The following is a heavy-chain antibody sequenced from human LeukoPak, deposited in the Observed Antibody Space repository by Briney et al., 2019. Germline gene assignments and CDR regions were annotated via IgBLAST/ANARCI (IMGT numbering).Heavy chain of an antibody. V-gene: IGHV3-7*01. CDR3: ARDWVAGVPFDAFDI. J-gene: IGHJ3*02. D-gene: IGHD3-10*01. CDR2: IKEDGSET. CDR1: GFTFSGFW. Sequence: GGSLRLSCAASGFTFSGFWMSWARQAPGKGLEWVANIKEDGSETYYVDSVKGRFTISRDNAKNSLYLHMNSLTAEDTAMYYCARDWVAGVPFDAFDIWGQGTMVSVSS.